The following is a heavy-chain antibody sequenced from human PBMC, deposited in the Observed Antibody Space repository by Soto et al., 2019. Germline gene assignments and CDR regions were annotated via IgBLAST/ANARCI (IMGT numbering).Heavy chain of an antibody. J-gene: IGHJ4*02. CDR1: GFTFTSSA. CDR2: IVVGSGNT. Sequence: SVKVSCKASGFTFTSSAVQWVRQARGQRLEWIGWIVVGSGNTNYAQKFQERVTITRDMSTSTAYMELSSLRSEDTAVYYCARRGYYYHTTAYNFAYWGQGTLVTVSS. CDR3: ARRGYYYHTTAYNFAY. V-gene: IGHV1-58*01. D-gene: IGHD3-22*01.